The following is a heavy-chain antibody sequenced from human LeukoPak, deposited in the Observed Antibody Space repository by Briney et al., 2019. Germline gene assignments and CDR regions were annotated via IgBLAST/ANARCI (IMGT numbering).Heavy chain of an antibody. CDR1: GLTFSDSF. CDR2: ITSGTYT. J-gene: IGHJ3*02. Sequence: GGSLRLSCTASGLTFSDSFMTWIRQAPGRGLEWVSYITSGTYTKFADSVKGRFTISRDNAKNSLYLQMNSLRAEDTAVYYCARSWANAFDIWGQGTMVTVSP. D-gene: IGHD4/OR15-4a*01. V-gene: IGHV3-11*06. CDR3: ARSWANAFDI.